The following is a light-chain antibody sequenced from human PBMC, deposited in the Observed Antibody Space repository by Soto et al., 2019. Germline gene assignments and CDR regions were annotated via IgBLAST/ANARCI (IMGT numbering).Light chain of an antibody. J-gene: IGKJ1*01. CDR1: QSISNW. CDR3: QQYNTFLPT. CDR2: KAS. V-gene: IGKV1-5*03. Sequence: DTQMTQSPSTLSASVGDRVTITCRASQSISNWLAWYQQRPGRAPKLLIYKASNLQSGVPSRFSGCGSGTEFTLTINSLQPDDFAIYYCQQYNTFLPTFGQGTKVEFK.